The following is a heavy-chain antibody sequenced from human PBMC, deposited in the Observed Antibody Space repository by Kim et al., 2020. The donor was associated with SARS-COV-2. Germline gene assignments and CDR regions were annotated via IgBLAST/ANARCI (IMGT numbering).Heavy chain of an antibody. V-gene: IGHV4-59*08. D-gene: IGHD3-16*01. Sequence: SETLSLTCTVSGASMNHQYWTWIRQPPGKGLEWLGHVYYTGSTTYEPSLRSRISVSIDTSQRQFSLQLRSLTSADTAVYYCARAWGHWGVDFWGQGSLV. CDR3: ARAWGHWGVDF. CDR2: VYYTGST. CDR1: GASMNHQY. J-gene: IGHJ4*02.